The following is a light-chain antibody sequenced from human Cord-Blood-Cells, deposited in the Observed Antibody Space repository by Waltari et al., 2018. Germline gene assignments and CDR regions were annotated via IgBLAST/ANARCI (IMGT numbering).Light chain of an antibody. Sequence: SYELTQPPSVSVSPGQTASITCSGHTLWDKYACWYQQKPGQSPVLVIYQDSKRPSGIPERFSGSNSGNTATLTISGTQAMDEADYYCQAWDSSTAVFGGGTKLTVL. CDR2: QDS. V-gene: IGLV3-1*01. J-gene: IGLJ3*02. CDR3: QAWDSSTAV. CDR1: TLWDKY.